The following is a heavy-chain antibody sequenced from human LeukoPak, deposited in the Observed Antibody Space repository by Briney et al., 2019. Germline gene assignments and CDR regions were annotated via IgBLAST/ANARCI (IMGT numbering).Heavy chain of an antibody. J-gene: IGHJ4*02. CDR1: GYTFTSYG. Sequence: ASVKVSCKASGYTFTSYGISWVRQAPGQGLEWMGWISAYNGNTNYAQKLQGRVTMTTDTSTSTAYMELRSLRSDDTAVYNCARGGGTAMVTGLFYFDYWGQGTLVTVSS. V-gene: IGHV1-18*01. CDR3: ARGGGTAMVTGLFYFDY. CDR2: ISAYNGNT. D-gene: IGHD5-18*01.